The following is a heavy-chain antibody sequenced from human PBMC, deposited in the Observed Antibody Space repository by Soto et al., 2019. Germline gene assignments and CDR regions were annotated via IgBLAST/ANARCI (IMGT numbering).Heavy chain of an antibody. Sequence: QITLKESGPTLVKPTQTLTLTCTFSGFSLSTSGVGVGWIRQPRGKALEWLALIYWDDDKRYSPSLKSRLTITKTTSKTQVVLTMTNMDPVDTATYYCAHSLYDYVWGTNWFDPWGQGTLVTVSS. V-gene: IGHV2-5*02. J-gene: IGHJ5*02. CDR3: AHSLYDYVWGTNWFDP. CDR1: GFSLSTSGVG. D-gene: IGHD3-16*01. CDR2: IYWDDDK.